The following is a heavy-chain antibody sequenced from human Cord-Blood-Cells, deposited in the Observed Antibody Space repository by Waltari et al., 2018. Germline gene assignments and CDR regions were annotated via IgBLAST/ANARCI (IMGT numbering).Heavy chain of an antibody. J-gene: IGHJ4*02. V-gene: IGHV3-23*01. CDR3: AKQSITMIVVVITRGYFDY. CDR1: GFTFSSYA. D-gene: IGHD3-22*01. CDR2: SSGSGGST. Sequence: EVQLLESGGGLVQPGGSLRLSCAASGFTFSSYAMSWVRQAPGKGLEWVSASSGSGGSTYYADSVKGRFTISRDNSKNTLYLQMNSLRAEDTAVYYCAKQSITMIVVVITRGYFDYWGQGTLVTVSS.